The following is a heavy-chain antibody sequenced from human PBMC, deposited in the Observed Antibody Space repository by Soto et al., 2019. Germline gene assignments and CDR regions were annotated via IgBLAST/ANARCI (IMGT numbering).Heavy chain of an antibody. CDR3: ARDSGTDDFWSGSYGMDV. J-gene: IGHJ6*02. V-gene: IGHV4-4*02. D-gene: IGHD3-3*01. CDR1: GGSISSSNW. Sequence: SETLSLTCAVSGGSISSSNWWSWVRQPPGKVLEWIGEIYHSGSTNYNPSLKSRVTISVDKSKNQFSLKLSSVTAADTAVYYCARDSGTDDFWSGSYGMDVWGQGTTVTSP. CDR2: IYHSGST.